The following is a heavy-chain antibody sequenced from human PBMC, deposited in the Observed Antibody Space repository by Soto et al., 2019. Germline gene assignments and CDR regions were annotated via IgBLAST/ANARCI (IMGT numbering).Heavy chain of an antibody. D-gene: IGHD6-19*01. Sequence: QVLLLQSGAEVKKPGASVKVSCKASGYTFSGFYMHWVRQAPGQGLEWMGWINPNSGGTKSAEKFQGRVTMTRDTSISTAYIELSRLTSDDTAGYYCASAAVTGTAGLDFWGQGTQVTVSS. CDR1: GYTFSGFY. CDR3: ASAAVTGTAGLDF. V-gene: IGHV1-2*02. J-gene: IGHJ4*02. CDR2: INPNSGGT.